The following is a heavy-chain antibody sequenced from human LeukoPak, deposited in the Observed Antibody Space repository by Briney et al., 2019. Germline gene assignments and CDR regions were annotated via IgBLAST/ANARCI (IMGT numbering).Heavy chain of an antibody. CDR3: AKDVLDTAMDANDY. Sequence: GGSLTLSCAASGFTVSNNYMRWVRQAPGKGLEWVSLIYSGGSTYYADSVKGRFIISRDNSKNTLYLQMNSLRAEDTAVYYCAKDVLDTAMDANDYWGQGTLVTVSS. D-gene: IGHD5-18*01. V-gene: IGHV3-66*01. CDR2: IYSGGST. CDR1: GFTVSNNY. J-gene: IGHJ4*02.